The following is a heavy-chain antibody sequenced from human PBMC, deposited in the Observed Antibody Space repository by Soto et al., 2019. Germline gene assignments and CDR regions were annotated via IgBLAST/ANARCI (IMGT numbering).Heavy chain of an antibody. D-gene: IGHD3-10*01. V-gene: IGHV4-34*01. Sequence: PSETLSLTCAVYGGSFSGYYWSWIRQPPGKGLEWIGEINHSGSTNYNPSLKSRVTISVDTSKNQFSLKLSSVTAADTAVYYCARARGQPYYYGSGSYYNGYFQHWGQGILVTVSS. J-gene: IGHJ1*01. CDR3: ARARGQPYYYGSGSYYNGYFQH. CDR1: GGSFSGYY. CDR2: INHSGST.